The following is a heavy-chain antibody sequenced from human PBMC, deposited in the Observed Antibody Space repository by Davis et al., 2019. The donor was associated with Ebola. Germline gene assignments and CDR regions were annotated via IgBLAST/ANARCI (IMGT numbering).Heavy chain of an antibody. V-gene: IGHV3-30*18. CDR1: GHTFSIFA. J-gene: IGHJ6*04. CDR2: ISHDGSKR. Sequence: GGSLRLSCAASGHTFSIFAMHWVRQAPGKGLEWVAVISHDGSKRYYADSVKGLFTISRDNSKNTLYLQMNSVRGEDTAVYYCAKDGGAVAARPPGYYGMDVWGRGTTVTVSS. D-gene: IGHD6-19*01. CDR3: AKDGGAVAARPPGYYGMDV.